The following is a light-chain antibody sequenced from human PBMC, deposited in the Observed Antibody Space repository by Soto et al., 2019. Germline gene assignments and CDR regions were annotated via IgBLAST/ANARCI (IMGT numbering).Light chain of an antibody. CDR1: QSISSW. J-gene: IGKJ1*01. CDR2: RAS. CDR3: HQHDNFPRT. V-gene: IGKV1-5*03. Sequence: DILMTQSPSTLSASAGDRVTITCRASQSISSWLAWYQQKPGRAPKLLIYRASTLESGVPSRFSGSGSGSEFTHNSSTLQPDDYATYFEHQHDNFPRTFGQGTKVEIK.